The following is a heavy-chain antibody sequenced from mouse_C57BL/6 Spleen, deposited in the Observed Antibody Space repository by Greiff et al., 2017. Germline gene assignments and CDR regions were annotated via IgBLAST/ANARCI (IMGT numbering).Heavy chain of an antibody. J-gene: IGHJ2*01. Sequence: VKLMESGAELARPGASVKLSCKASGYTFTSYGISWVKQRTGQGLEWIGEIYPRSGNTYYNEKFKGKATLTADKSSSTAYMELRSLTSEDSAVYFCAVITTVVAGYYFDYWGQGTTLTVSS. D-gene: IGHD1-1*01. V-gene: IGHV1-81*01. CDR2: IYPRSGNT. CDR1: GYTFTSYG. CDR3: AVITTVVAGYYFDY.